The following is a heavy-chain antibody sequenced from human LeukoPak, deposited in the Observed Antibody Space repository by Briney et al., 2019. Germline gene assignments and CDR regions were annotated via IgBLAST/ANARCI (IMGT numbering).Heavy chain of an antibody. V-gene: IGHV3-53*01. Sequence: GGSLRLSCAASGFTVSSNYMSWVRQAPGKGLEWVSVIYSGGSTYYADSVKGRFTISRDNSKNTLYLQMNSLRAEDTAVYYCAKAPYSSGWTTFDYWGQGTLVTVSS. D-gene: IGHD6-19*01. CDR3: AKAPYSSGWTTFDY. CDR1: GFTVSSNY. CDR2: IYSGGST. J-gene: IGHJ4*02.